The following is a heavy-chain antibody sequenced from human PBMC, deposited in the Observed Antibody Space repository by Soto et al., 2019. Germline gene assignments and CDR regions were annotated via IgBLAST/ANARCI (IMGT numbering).Heavy chain of an antibody. V-gene: IGHV5-51*01. CDR3: ARRGAYYYYGMDV. CDR1: GYSFTSCW. J-gene: IGHJ6*02. CDR2: IYPGDSDT. D-gene: IGHD3-16*01. Sequence: GESLKISCKGSGYSFTSCWIGWVRQMPGKGLEWMGIIYPGDSDTRYSPSFQGQVTISADKSISTAYLQWSSLKASDTAMYYCARRGAYYYYGMDVWGQGTTVTVSS.